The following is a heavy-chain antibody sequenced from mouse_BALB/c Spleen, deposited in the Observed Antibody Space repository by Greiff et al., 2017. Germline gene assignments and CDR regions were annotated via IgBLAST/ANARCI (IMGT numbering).Heavy chain of an antibody. CDR2: IDPANGNT. J-gene: IGHJ4*01. Sequence: EVQLQQSGAELVKPGASVKLSCTASGFTITDTYMHWVKQRPEQGLEWIGRIDPANGNTKYDPKFQGKATITADTSSNTAYLQLSSLTSEDTAVYYCASWDSAMDYWGQGTSVTVSS. V-gene: IGHV14-3*02. CDR3: ASWDSAMDY. D-gene: IGHD4-1*01. CDR1: GFTITDTY.